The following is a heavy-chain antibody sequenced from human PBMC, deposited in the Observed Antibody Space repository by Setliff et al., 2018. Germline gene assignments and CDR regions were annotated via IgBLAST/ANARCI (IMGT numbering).Heavy chain of an antibody. Sequence: PSETLSLTCTVSGGSVGNSHYYWSWIRQPAGKGLEWIGRICTTWSTNYNPSLKSRVTISLDTSKSQFFLKLNSVTAADTGVYYCARMTGFAYMDVWGKGTPVTVSS. V-gene: IGHV4-61*02. CDR2: ICTTWST. CDR1: GGSVGNSHYY. CDR3: ARMTGFAYMDV. J-gene: IGHJ6*03.